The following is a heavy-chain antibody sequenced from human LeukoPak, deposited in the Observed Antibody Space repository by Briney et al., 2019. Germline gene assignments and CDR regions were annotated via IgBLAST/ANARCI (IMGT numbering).Heavy chain of an antibody. J-gene: IGHJ4*02. CDR2: INHSGST. CDR3: ARVGTHIAAAGLDY. V-gene: IGHV4-34*01. Sequence: SETLSLTCTVSGGSISSYYWSWIRQPPGKGLEWIGEINHSGSTNYNPSLKSRVTISVDTSKNQFSLKLSSVTAADTAVYYCARVGTHIAAAGLDYWGQGTLVTVSS. D-gene: IGHD6-13*01. CDR1: GGSISSYY.